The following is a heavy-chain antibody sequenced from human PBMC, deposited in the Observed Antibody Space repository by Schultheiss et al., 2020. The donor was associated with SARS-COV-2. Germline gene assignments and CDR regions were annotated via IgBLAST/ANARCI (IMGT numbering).Heavy chain of an antibody. J-gene: IGHJ4*02. D-gene: IGHD2-15*01. Sequence: GGSLRLSCAASGFTFSSYGMHWVRQAPGKGLEWVANIKQDGSEKYYVDSVKGRFTISRDNAKNSLYLQMNSLRAEDTAVYYCARVEERYCSGGSCYYLGYWGQGTLVTVSS. CDR3: ARVEERYCSGGSCYYLGY. V-gene: IGHV3-7*01. CDR1: GFTFSSYG. CDR2: IKQDGSEK.